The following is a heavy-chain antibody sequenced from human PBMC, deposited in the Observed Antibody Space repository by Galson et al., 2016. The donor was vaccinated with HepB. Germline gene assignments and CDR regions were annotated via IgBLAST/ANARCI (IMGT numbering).Heavy chain of an antibody. CDR1: GFTFSDYY. Sequence: SLRLSCAASGFTFSDYYMDWVRQAPGKGLEWVGRIRTRPKSYTTDYAASVRGRFIISRDDSKNSLYLQMNTLNTEDTAVCYCVRDLWWSYEYWGQGTLVIVSS. V-gene: IGHV3-72*01. CDR3: VRDLWWSYEY. J-gene: IGHJ4*02. D-gene: IGHD3-16*01. CDR2: IRTRPKSYTT.